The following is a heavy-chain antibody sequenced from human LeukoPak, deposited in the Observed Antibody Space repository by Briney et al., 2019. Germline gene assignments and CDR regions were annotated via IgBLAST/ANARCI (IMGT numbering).Heavy chain of an antibody. V-gene: IGHV3-23*01. J-gene: IGHJ6*04. Sequence: PGGSLRLSCAASGFTFSSNAMSWVRQAPGKGLEWVSAISGSGGSTYYADSVKGRFTISRDNSKNTLYLQMNSLRAEDTAVYYCVANDLFLTGTHYGMDVWGKGTTVTVSS. CDR3: VANDLFLTGTHYGMDV. CDR1: GFTFSSNA. D-gene: IGHD3-9*01. CDR2: ISGSGGST.